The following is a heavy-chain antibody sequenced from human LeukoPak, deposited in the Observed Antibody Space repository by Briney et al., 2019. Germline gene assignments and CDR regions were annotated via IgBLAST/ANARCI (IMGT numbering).Heavy chain of an antibody. V-gene: IGHV4-39*07. J-gene: IGHJ3*02. CDR3: ARGWGVIRFPHAFDI. D-gene: IGHD3-10*01. CDR2: IYYSGST. CDR1: GGSISSSSYY. Sequence: SETLSLACTVSGGSISSSSYYWGWIRQPPVKGLEWIGSIYYSGSTYYSPSLKSRVTISVDTSKNQFSLKLSSVTAADTAVYYCARGWGVIRFPHAFDIWGQGTMVTVSS.